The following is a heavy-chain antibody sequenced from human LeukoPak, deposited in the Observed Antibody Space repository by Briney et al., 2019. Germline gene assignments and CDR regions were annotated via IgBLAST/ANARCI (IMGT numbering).Heavy chain of an antibody. CDR2: IFYTGST. CDR3: ARLRRAYSAYGSFDY. V-gene: IGHV4-39*02. CDR1: GGSINSSDSY. D-gene: IGHD5-12*01. J-gene: IGHJ4*02. Sequence: PSETLCPTCTVSGGSINSSDSYWAWIRQPPGKGLEWIGSIFYTGSTYDKTSLKSRVTISVDTSNNHFSLKVKSVTAADAALYYCARLRRAYSAYGSFDYWGQGTLGIVSA.